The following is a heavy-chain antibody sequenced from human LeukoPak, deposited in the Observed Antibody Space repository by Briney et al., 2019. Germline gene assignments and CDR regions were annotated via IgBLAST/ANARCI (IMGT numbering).Heavy chain of an antibody. CDR3: ARDYYEFWSGYPNMYYYYGMDV. D-gene: IGHD3-3*01. V-gene: IGHV1-8*01. CDR2: MNPNSGNT. Sequence: ASVKVSCKGSGYTFTSYDINWVRQATGQGLEWMGWMNPNSGNTGYAQKFQGRVTMTRNTSISTAYMELSSLRSEDTAVYYCARDYYEFWSGYPNMYYYYGMDVWGQGTTVTVSS. J-gene: IGHJ6*02. CDR1: GYTFTSYD.